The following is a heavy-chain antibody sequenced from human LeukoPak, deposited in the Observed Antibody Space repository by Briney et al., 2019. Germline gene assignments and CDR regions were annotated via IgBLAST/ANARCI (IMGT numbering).Heavy chain of an antibody. Sequence: SETLSRTCTVSGDSISNYFWSWIRQPPGKGLEWIGYILTSGTTNYNPSLKSRVTISVDTSKNQFSLKLNPVTAADTAVYYCARPYSSSAHGTFDLWGPGTKVTVSS. J-gene: IGHJ3*01. CDR2: ILTSGTT. CDR1: GDSISNYF. V-gene: IGHV4-4*09. D-gene: IGHD6-13*01. CDR3: ARPYSSSAHGTFDL.